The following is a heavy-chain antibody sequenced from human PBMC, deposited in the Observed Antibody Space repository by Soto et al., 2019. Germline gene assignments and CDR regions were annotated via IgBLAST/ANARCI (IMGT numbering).Heavy chain of an antibody. Sequence: SGGSLRLSCAASGFTFSSYGMHWVRQAPGKGLEWVAVIWYDGSNKYYADSVKGRFTISRDNSKNTLYLQMNSLGAEDTAVYYCARIPQIEVAATRFGYFDLWGRGTLVTVSS. CDR2: IWYDGSNK. CDR1: GFTFSSYG. D-gene: IGHD6-19*01. J-gene: IGHJ2*01. V-gene: IGHV3-33*08. CDR3: ARIPQIEVAATRFGYFDL.